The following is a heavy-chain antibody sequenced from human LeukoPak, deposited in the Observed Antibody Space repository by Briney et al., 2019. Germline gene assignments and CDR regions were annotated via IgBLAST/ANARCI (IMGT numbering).Heavy chain of an antibody. CDR2: IIPILGIA. V-gene: IGHV1-69*04. J-gene: IGHJ4*02. CDR3: ARGDYYGSGSYSPFDY. D-gene: IGHD3-10*01. CDR1: GGAFSSYA. Sequence: GASVKVSCKASGGAFSSYAISWVRQAPGQGLEWMGRIIPILGIANYAQKFQGRVTITADKSTSTAYMELSSLRSEDTAVYYCARGDYYGSGSYSPFDYWGQGTLVTVSS.